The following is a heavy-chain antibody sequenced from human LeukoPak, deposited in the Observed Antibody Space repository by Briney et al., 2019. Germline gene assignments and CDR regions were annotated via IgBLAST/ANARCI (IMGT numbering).Heavy chain of an antibody. CDR3: ARVYDSSGYIYFDY. V-gene: IGHV4-59*01. CDR2: IYYSGST. J-gene: IGHJ4*02. CDR1: GGSISGYY. Sequence: PSETLSLTCTVSGGSISGYYWSWIRQPPGKGLEWIGYIYYSGSTNYNPSLKSRVTISVDTSKNQFSLKLSSVTAADTAVYYCARVYDSSGYIYFDYWGQGTLVTVSS. D-gene: IGHD3-22*01.